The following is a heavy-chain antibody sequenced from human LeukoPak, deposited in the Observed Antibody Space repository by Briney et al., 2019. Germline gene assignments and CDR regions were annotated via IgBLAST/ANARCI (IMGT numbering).Heavy chain of an antibody. J-gene: IGHJ5*02. CDR1: GGSISSYY. CDR3: ARHYGP. D-gene: IGHD3-16*01. V-gene: IGHV4-59*01. Sequence: SETLSLTCAVSGGSISSYYWSWIRQPPGKGLEWIGYISNSGSTNYNPSLKSRVTLSVDSSKNQFSLKLSSVTAADTAVYYCARHYGPWGQGTLVTVSS. CDR2: ISNSGST.